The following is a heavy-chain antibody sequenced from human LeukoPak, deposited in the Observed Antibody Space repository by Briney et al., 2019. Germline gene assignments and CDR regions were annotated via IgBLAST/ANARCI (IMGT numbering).Heavy chain of an antibody. V-gene: IGHV3-23*01. CDR1: GLTFGSYA. Sequence: GGSLRLSCAASGLTFGSYAMSWVRQAAGKGLEWVSGINGGGDSTYYADSVKGRFTISRDNSKNTLYLQMNSLRADDTAVYYCARDRAMVRGVFNYYGMDVWGKGTTVTVSS. CDR2: INGGGDST. CDR3: ARDRAMVRGVFNYYGMDV. J-gene: IGHJ6*04. D-gene: IGHD3-10*01.